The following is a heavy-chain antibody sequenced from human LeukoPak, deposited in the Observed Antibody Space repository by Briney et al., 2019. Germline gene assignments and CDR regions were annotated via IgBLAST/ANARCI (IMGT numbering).Heavy chain of an antibody. CDR3: ARQNYDSMTGPNWFDP. CDR1: GYSFTSHW. D-gene: IGHD3-9*01. J-gene: IGHJ5*02. CDR2: ILPGDSDT. V-gene: IGHV5-51*01. Sequence: GESLKISCKGSGYSFTSHWIGWVRQMPGKGLEWMGIILPGDSDTRYSPSFQGQVTISVDKSISTAYQQWSSLRASDTAIHYCARQNYDSMTGPNWFDPWGQGTLVTVSS.